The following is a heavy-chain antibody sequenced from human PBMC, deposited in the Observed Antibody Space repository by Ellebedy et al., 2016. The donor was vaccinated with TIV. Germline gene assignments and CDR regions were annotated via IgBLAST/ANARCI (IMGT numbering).Heavy chain of an antibody. J-gene: IGHJ6*02. Sequence: PGGSLRLSCAASGFTFSSYSMNWVRQAPGKGLEWVSSISSSSSYIYYADSVKGRFTISRDNAKNSLYLQMNSLRAEDTAVYYCARDGGTGGELWLRGPSYYGMDVWGQGTTVTVSS. CDR3: ARDGGTGGELWLRGPSYYGMDV. CDR2: ISSSSSYI. V-gene: IGHV3-21*01. D-gene: IGHD5-18*01. CDR1: GFTFSSYS.